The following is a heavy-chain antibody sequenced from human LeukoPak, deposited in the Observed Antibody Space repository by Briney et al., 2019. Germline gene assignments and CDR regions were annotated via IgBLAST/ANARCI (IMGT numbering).Heavy chain of an antibody. Sequence: PGGPLRLSCAASGFTVSSNYMSWVRQAPGKGLEWVSVIYSGGSTYYADSVKGRFTISRDNSKNTLYLQMNSLRAEDTAVYYCATVEMATTTPVRSPGDYYYYYMDVWGKGTTVTVSS. V-gene: IGHV3-66*02. CDR1: GFTVSSNY. CDR3: ATVEMATTTPVRSPGDYYYYYMDV. D-gene: IGHD5-24*01. CDR2: IYSGGST. J-gene: IGHJ6*03.